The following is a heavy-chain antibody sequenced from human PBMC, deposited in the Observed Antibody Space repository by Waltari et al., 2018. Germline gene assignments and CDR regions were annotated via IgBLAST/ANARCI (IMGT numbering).Heavy chain of an antibody. V-gene: IGHV3-23*01. D-gene: IGHD1-1*01. CDR3: AKELERKPYYYYGWDV. CDR1: GFTFSDYA. J-gene: IGHJ6*02. Sequence: EMHLLESGGSLAQPGESLRLSCAASGFTFSDYAMAWVRQAPGKCLEWVSTIRNSDDTTYYPESVKGRFTISRDNSKSTLFLQMNSLRADDTSIYYCAKELERKPYYYYGWDVWGQGTTVTVSS. CDR2: IRNSDDTT.